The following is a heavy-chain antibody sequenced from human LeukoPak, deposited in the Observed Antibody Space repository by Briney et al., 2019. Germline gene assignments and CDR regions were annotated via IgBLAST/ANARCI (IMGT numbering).Heavy chain of an antibody. CDR3: ARGQYSSGWYGIDY. V-gene: IGHV1-3*01. Sequence: ASVQVSCKASGYTFTSYAMHWVRRAPGQRREWMGWINAGNGNTKYSQKFQGRVTITRDTSASTAYMELSSLRSEVTAVYYCARGQYSSGWYGIDYWGQGTLVTVSS. CDR1: GYTFTSYA. D-gene: IGHD6-19*01. J-gene: IGHJ4*02. CDR2: INAGNGNT.